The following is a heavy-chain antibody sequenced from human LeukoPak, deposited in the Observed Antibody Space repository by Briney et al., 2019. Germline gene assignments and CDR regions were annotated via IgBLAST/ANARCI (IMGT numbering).Heavy chain of an antibody. J-gene: IGHJ5*02. Sequence: GGSLRLSCAASGFTFSSYAMSWVRQAPGKGLEWVSAISGSGGSTYYADSVKGRFTISGDNSKNTLYLQMNSLRAEDTAVYYCAKVNYDYVWGSYGYNWFDPWGQGTLVTVSS. CDR1: GFTFSSYA. V-gene: IGHV3-23*01. CDR2: ISGSGGST. D-gene: IGHD3-16*01. CDR3: AKVNYDYVWGSYGYNWFDP.